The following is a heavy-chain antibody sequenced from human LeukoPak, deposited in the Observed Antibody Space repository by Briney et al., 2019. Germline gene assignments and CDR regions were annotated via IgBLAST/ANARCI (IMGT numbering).Heavy chain of an antibody. V-gene: IGHV3-48*04. Sequence: GGSLRLSCAAPGFTFSSYSMNWVRQAPGKGLEWVSYISSSSSTIYYADSVKGRFTISRDNAKNSLYLQMNSLRAEDTAVYYCAREGSSGWYDYWGQGTLVTVSS. CDR2: ISSSSSTI. CDR3: AREGSSGWYDY. D-gene: IGHD6-19*01. J-gene: IGHJ4*02. CDR1: GFTFSSYS.